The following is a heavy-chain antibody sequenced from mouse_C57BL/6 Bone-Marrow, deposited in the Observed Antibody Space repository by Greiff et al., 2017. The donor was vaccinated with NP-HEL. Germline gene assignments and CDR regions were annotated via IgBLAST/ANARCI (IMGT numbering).Heavy chain of an antibody. CDR2: IYPRSGNT. D-gene: IGHD3-2*02. CDR1: GYTFTSYG. CDR3: AREGGGLRLRFAY. V-gene: IGHV1-81*01. Sequence: QVQLKQSGAELARPGASVKLSCKASGYTFTSYGISWVKQRTGQGLEWIGEIYPRSGNTYYNEKFKGKATLTADKSSSTAYMELRSLTSEDSAVYFCAREGGGLRLRFAYWGQGTLVTVSA. J-gene: IGHJ3*01.